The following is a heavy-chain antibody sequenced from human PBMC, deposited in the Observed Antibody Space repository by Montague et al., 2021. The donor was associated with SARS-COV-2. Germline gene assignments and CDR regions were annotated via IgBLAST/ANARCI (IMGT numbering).Heavy chain of an antibody. D-gene: IGHD5-12*01. Sequence: TLSLTCTVSGGSISSGSYYCSWIRQPAGKGLEWIGRIYTSGTTDYSFSLKSRVTISVDMSKNQSSLKLTSVTAADTAVYYCARAHSGSWAHLDNWGQGSLVTVSS. CDR3: ARAHSGSWAHLDN. CDR1: GGSISSGSYY. CDR2: IYTSGTT. V-gene: IGHV4-61*02. J-gene: IGHJ4*02.